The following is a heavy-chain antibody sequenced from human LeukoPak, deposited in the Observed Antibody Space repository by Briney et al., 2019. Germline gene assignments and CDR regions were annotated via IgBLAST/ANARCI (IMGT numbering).Heavy chain of an antibody. J-gene: IGHJ6*02. D-gene: IGHD1-7*01. CDR2: IWYDGSNK. Sequence: GGSLRLSCAASGFTFRNYGIHWVRQAPGRGLEWVAIIWYDGSNKYYADSVKGRFTISRDNPKNTLYLQMNSLRAEDTALYYCARGNYQLSNGMDVWGQGTTVTVSS. CDR3: ARGNYQLSNGMDV. CDR1: GFTFRNYG. V-gene: IGHV3-33*01.